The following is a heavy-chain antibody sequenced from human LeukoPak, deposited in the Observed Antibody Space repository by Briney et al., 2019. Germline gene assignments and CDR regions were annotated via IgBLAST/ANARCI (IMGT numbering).Heavy chain of an antibody. CDR2: ISYDGSNK. V-gene: IGHV3-30*04. D-gene: IGHD6-6*01. J-gene: IGHJ3*02. CDR1: GFTFSSYA. CDR3: ARDPDRPPNRAFDI. Sequence: GGSLRLSCAASGFTFSSYAMHWVRQAPGKGLEWVAVISYDGSNKYYADSVKGRFTISRDNSKNTLYLQMNSLRAEDTAVYYCARDPDRPPNRAFDIWGQGTMVTVSS.